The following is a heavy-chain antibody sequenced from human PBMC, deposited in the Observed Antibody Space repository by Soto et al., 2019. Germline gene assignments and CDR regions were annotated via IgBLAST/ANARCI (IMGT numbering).Heavy chain of an antibody. V-gene: IGHV3-53*01. J-gene: IGHJ4*02. CDR2: IYRGGNT. Sequence: PGGSLRLSCAASGLTVSTNYMTWVRQAPGKGLEWVSVIYRGGNTYHADSVQGRFSISIDNSKNTVDLQMNNLRAKDTAMYYCASVGYCSTTTCPPAWGQGTLVTVSS. CDR3: ASVGYCSTTTCPPA. D-gene: IGHD2-2*01. CDR1: GLTVSTNY.